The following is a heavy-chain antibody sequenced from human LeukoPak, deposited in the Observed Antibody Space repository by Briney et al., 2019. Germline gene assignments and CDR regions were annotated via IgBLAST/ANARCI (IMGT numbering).Heavy chain of an antibody. CDR2: ISYDGSNK. CDR1: GFTFSSYA. Sequence: GRSLRLSCAASGFTFSSYAMHWVRQAPGKGLEWVAVISYDGSNKYYADSAKGRFTISRDNSKNTLYLQMNSLRAEDTAVYYCARAKNSSWLALFDPWGQGTLVTVSS. CDR3: ARAKNSSWLALFDP. D-gene: IGHD6-13*01. J-gene: IGHJ5*02. V-gene: IGHV3-30-3*01.